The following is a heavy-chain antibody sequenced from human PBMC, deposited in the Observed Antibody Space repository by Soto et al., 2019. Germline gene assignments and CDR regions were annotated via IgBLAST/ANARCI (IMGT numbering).Heavy chain of an antibody. V-gene: IGHV2-5*02. CDR3: GHAYGGRSLY. CDR1: GFSLTPDRVG. D-gene: IGHD1-26*01. CDR2: IYWDDSK. J-gene: IGHJ4*02. Sequence: QITLKESGPTLVKPTQTLTLTCTFPGFSLTPDRVGVGWIRQPPGEALEWLAVIYWDDSKTYRPSLESRLTITKDTSKNQVALTMTNMDSLATATYYGGHAYGGRSLYWGQGTLVTVSS.